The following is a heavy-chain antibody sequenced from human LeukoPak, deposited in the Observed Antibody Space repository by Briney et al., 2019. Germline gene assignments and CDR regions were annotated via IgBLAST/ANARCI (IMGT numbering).Heavy chain of an antibody. D-gene: IGHD3-10*01. V-gene: IGHV3-15*01. CDR2: IKSKTDGGKT. J-gene: IGHJ4*02. Sequence: GGSLRLSCAASGFTFSSYWMHWVRQAPGKGLEWVGRIKSKTDGGKTDYAAPVQGRFSISRDDSENTLYLQMNGLNTEDTAVYYCSTVSPYYGSGTTPPDSWGQGTLVVVSS. CDR3: STVSPYYGSGTTPPDS. CDR1: GFTFSSYW.